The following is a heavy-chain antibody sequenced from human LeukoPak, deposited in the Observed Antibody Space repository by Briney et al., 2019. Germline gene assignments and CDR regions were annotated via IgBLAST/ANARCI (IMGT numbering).Heavy chain of an antibody. Sequence: PSQTLSLTCTVSGGSISSDSYYWSWIRQPAGKGLEWIGRIYTSGSTNFGPSLKSRVTISVDTSKNQFSLTLSSVTAADTAVYYCARCTITPYYFDYWGQGTLVTVSS. V-gene: IGHV4-61*02. D-gene: IGHD5-12*01. J-gene: IGHJ4*02. CDR1: GGSISSDSYY. CDR3: ARCTITPYYFDY. CDR2: IYTSGST.